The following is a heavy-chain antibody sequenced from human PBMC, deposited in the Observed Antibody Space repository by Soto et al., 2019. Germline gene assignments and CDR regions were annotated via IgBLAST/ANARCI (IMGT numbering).Heavy chain of an antibody. CDR1: GFTFSSYA. J-gene: IGHJ4*01. D-gene: IGHD3-22*01. CDR2: ISYDGSNK. V-gene: IGHV3-30-3*01. Sequence: PGGSLRLSCAASGFTFSSYAMHWVRQAPGKGLEWVAVISYDGSNKYYADSVKGRFTISRDNSKNTLYRQMNSRRAEETAVYYCARQIYDSDSGPNFQYYFDSWGQGTLVTVSS. CDR3: ARQIYDSDSGPNFQYYFDS.